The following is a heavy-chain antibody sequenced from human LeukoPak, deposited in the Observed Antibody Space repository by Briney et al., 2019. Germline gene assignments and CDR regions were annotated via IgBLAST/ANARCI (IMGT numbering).Heavy chain of an antibody. CDR3: ASGDMVRGVQFDY. D-gene: IGHD3-10*01. V-gene: IGHV4-30-2*01. Sequence: SQTLSLTCAVSGGSISSGGYSWSWIRQPPGKGLEWIGYIYHSGSTYYNPSLKSRVTISVDRSKNQYSLKLSSVTAADTAVYYCASGDMVRGVQFDYWGQGTLVTVSS. J-gene: IGHJ4*02. CDR1: GGSISSGGYS. CDR2: IYHSGST.